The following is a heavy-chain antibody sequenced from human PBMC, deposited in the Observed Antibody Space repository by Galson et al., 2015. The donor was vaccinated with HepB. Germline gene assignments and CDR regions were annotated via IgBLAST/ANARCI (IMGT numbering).Heavy chain of an antibody. V-gene: IGHV4-39*07. CDR2: IYYSGST. D-gene: IGHD6-19*01. CDR3: AGPQWLADY. J-gene: IGHJ4*02. Sequence: ETLSLTCTVSGGSIGSSSYYWGWIRQPPGKGLEWIGSIYYSGSTYYNPSLKSRVTISVDTSKNQFSPKLSSVTAADTAVYYCAGPQWLADYWGQGTLVTVSS. CDR1: GGSIGSSSYY.